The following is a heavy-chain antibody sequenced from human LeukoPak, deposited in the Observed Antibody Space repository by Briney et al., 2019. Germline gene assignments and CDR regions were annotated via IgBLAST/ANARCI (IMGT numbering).Heavy chain of an antibody. CDR1: GYTFSDYY. Sequence: GGSLRLSCASSGYTFSDYYMSWIRQARGKGLEWVTYISSSGSTIYYADSVKGRFTISRDNAKNSLYLQMNSLRAEDTAVYYCARVAAAMYYYYYCYMDVWGKGTTVTVSS. J-gene: IGHJ6*03. V-gene: IGHV3-11*04. CDR2: ISSSGSTI. D-gene: IGHD6-13*01. CDR3: ARVAAAMYYYYYCYMDV.